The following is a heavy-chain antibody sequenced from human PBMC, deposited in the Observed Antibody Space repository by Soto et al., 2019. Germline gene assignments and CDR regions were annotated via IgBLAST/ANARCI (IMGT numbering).Heavy chain of an antibody. Sequence: QVQLVQSGAEVEKPGASVKVSCKASGYTFTNYYMHWVRQAPGQGLEWMGIINPTGGSTTYAQKFRGRVPVTRDTSTSTVYMELSSLRSEDTAVYYCARADAYGDYDYWGQGTLVTVSS. CDR2: INPTGGST. D-gene: IGHD4-17*01. CDR3: ARADAYGDYDY. V-gene: IGHV1-46*01. J-gene: IGHJ4*02. CDR1: GYTFTNYY.